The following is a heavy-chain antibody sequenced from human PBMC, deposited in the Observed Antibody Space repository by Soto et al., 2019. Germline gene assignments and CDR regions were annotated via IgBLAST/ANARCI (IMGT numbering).Heavy chain of an antibody. CDR3: AKDGGYAYYDSSGYYFGY. V-gene: IGHV3-23*01. D-gene: IGHD3-22*01. CDR1: GFTFSSYA. Sequence: GGSLRLSWAASGFTFSSYAMSWVRQAPGKGLEWVSAISGSGGSTYYADSVKGRFTISRDNSKNTLYLQMNSLRAEDTAVYYCAKDGGYAYYDSSGYYFGYWGQGTLVTVSS. J-gene: IGHJ4*02. CDR2: ISGSGGST.